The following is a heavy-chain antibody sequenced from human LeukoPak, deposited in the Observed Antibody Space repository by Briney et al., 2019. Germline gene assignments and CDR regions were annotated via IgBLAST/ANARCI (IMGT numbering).Heavy chain of an antibody. D-gene: IGHD2-2*01. CDR2: IKSKTDGGTT. CDR1: GFTFSNAW. V-gene: IGHV3-15*01. Sequence: GGSLRLSCAASGFTFSNAWMSWVRQAPGKGLEWVGRIKSKTDGGTTDYAAPVKGRFTISRDDSKNTLYLQMNSLKTEDTAVYYCTTVQTHYCSSTSCYLFDYWGQGTLVTASS. J-gene: IGHJ4*02. CDR3: TTVQTHYCSSTSCYLFDY.